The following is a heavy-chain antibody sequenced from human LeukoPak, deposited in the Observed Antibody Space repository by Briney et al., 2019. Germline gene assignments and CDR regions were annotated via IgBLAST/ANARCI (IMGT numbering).Heavy chain of an antibody. CDR2: ISGSGGSR. CDR1: GFTFSSYA. Sequence: GGSLRLSCAASGFTFSSYAMSWVRLAAGKGLEWVSGISGSGGSRYYADSVKGRLTISRDNSKNTLYLQMNSLRAEDTAVYYCAKTVGGYSYGYSVDYWGRGTLVTVSS. D-gene: IGHD5-18*01. J-gene: IGHJ4*02. V-gene: IGHV3-23*01. CDR3: AKTVGGYSYGYSVDY.